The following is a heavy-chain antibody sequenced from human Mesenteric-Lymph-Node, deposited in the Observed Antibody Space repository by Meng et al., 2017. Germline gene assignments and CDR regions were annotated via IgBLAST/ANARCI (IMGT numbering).Heavy chain of an antibody. D-gene: IGHD3-9*01. J-gene: IGHJ4*02. CDR1: GFSLSDYL. CDR3: ARVGYDILRGFDY. Sequence: GESLKISCAVSGFSLSDYLMNWVRQAPGRGLEWVANIKQDGSETHYVDSVKGRFTISRDNAKNSLYLQMNSLRAEDTAVYYCARVGYDILRGFDYWGQGTLVTVSS. V-gene: IGHV3-7*01. CDR2: IKQDGSET.